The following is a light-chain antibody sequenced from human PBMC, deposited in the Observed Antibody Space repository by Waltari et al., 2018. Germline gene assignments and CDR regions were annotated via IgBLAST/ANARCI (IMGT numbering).Light chain of an antibody. V-gene: IGKV3-20*01. CDR1: QIVSSSY. CDR3: QQYGSSPPWT. Sequence: EIVLTQSPGTLSLSPGQIPTLSCRASQIVSSSYLAWYQQKPGQAPRLLIYGASSRATGIPDRFSGSGSGTDFTLTISRLEPEDFAVYYCQQYGSSPPWTFGQGTKVEIK. J-gene: IGKJ1*01. CDR2: GAS.